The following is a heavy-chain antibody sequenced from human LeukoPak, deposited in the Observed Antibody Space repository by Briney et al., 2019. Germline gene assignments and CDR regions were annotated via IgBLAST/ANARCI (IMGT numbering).Heavy chain of an antibody. V-gene: IGHV1-24*01. J-gene: IGHJ6*02. CDR3: ATYYGDYDDSSYYYYYGMDV. CDR1: GYTLTELS. D-gene: IGHD4-17*01. CDR2: FDPEDGET. Sequence: ASVKVSCKVSGYTLTELSMHWVRQAPGKGLEWVGGFDPEDGETIYAQKFQGRVTMTEDTSTDTAYMELSSLRSEDTAVYYCATYYGDYDDSSYYYYYGMDVWGQGTTVTVSS.